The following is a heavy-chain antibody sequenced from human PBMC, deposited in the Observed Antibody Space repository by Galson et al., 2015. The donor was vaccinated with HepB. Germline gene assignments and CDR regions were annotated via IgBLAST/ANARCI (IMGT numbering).Heavy chain of an antibody. CDR3: ARDRAYYDFWSGYSDAEYFQH. CDR1: GYTFTSYG. Sequence: SVKVSCKASGYTFTSYGISWVRQAPGQGLEWMGWISAYNGNTNYAQKLQGRVTMTTDTSTSTAYMELRSLRSDDTAVYYCARDRAYYDFWSGYSDAEYFQHWGQGTLVTVSS. V-gene: IGHV1-18*01. D-gene: IGHD3-3*01. J-gene: IGHJ1*01. CDR2: ISAYNGNT.